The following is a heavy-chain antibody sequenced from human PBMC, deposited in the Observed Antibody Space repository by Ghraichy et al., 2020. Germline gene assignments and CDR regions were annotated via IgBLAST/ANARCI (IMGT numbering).Heavy chain of an antibody. CDR3: AKEAVTGSYNWFDS. CDR2: ISSSSSTI. CDR1: GFTFSSYT. V-gene: IGHV3-48*02. Sequence: GGSLRLSCVASGFTFSSYTMNWVRQAPGKGLEWVSYISSSSSTIYYADSVKGRFTISRDNAKNSLYLQMNSLIDEDTAVYFCAKEAVTGSYNWFDSWGQGTLVTVSS. J-gene: IGHJ5*01. D-gene: IGHD6-19*01.